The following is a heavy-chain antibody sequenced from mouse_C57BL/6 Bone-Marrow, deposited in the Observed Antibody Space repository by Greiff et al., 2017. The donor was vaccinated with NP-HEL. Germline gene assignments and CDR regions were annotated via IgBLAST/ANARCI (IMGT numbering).Heavy chain of an antibody. CDR2: ISSGGSYT. CDR3: ARRSPWFAY. CDR1: GFTFSSYG. Sequence: DVHLVESGGDLVKPGGSLKLSCAASGFTFSSYGMSWVRQTPDKRLEWVATISSGGSYTYYPDSVKGRFTISRDNAKNTLYLQMSSLKSEDTAMYYCARRSPWFAYWGQGTLVTVSA. D-gene: IGHD1-1*01. J-gene: IGHJ3*01. V-gene: IGHV5-6*01.